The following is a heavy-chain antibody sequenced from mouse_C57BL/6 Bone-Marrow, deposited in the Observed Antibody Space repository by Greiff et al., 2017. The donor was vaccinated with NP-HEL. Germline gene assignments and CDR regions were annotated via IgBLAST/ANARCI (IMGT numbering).Heavy chain of an antibody. CDR2: ILPGSGST. V-gene: IGHV1-9*01. CDR1: GYTFTGYW. CDR3: ARKELSTVVAPRYFDY. J-gene: IGHJ2*01. D-gene: IGHD1-1*01. Sequence: QVQLQQSGAELMKPGASVKLSCKATGYTFTGYWIEWVKQRPGHGLEWIGEILPGSGSTNYNEKFKGKATFTADTSSNTAYMQLSSLTTEDSAIYYCARKELSTVVAPRYFDYWGQGTTLTVSS.